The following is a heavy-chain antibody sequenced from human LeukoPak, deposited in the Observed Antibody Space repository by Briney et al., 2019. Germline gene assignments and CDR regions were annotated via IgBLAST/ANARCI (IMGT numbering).Heavy chain of an antibody. CDR2: INPSGDT. CDR1: GASVSSGGYY. V-gene: IGHV4-61*02. CDR3: ARGFSTGWYFDP. J-gene: IGHJ2*01. Sequence: SETLSLTCSVSGASVSSGGYYWSWSRQPAGKEMEWIGRINPSGDTNYNPSLKSRVTMSIQTSKNQLFLNLISVTAADTALYYCARGFSTGWYFDPWGRGTQVTVSS. D-gene: IGHD6-19*01.